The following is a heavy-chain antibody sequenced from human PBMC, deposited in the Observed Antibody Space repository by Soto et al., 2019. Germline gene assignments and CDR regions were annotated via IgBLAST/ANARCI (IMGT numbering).Heavy chain of an antibody. CDR3: AGQTKQYSNSWLYFES. V-gene: IGHV5-10-1*01. D-gene: IGHD4-4*01. CDR2: IVPSDSYV. CDR1: GYSFSNNW. Sequence: GESLKISCKGSGYSFSNNWISWVRQMPGKGLEWMGRIVPSDSYVNYSPSFEGHVTMSVDKSINTVYLQWSSLKASDTAIYFCAGQTKQYSNSWLYFESWGQGTVVTVSS. J-gene: IGHJ4*02.